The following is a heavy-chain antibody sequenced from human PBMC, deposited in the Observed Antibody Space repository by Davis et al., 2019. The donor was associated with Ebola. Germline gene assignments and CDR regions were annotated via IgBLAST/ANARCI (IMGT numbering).Heavy chain of an antibody. CDR3: ARGRYCSSTSCYPRYYYYGMDV. V-gene: IGHV4-34*01. CDR1: GGSFSGYY. CDR2: INHSGST. J-gene: IGHJ6*02. D-gene: IGHD2-2*01. Sequence: SETLSLTCAVYGGSFSGYYWSWIRQPPGKGLEWIGEINHSGSTNYNPSLKSRVTISVDTSKNQFSLKLSSVTAADTAVYYCARGRYCSSTSCYPRYYYYGMDVWGQGTTVTVSS.